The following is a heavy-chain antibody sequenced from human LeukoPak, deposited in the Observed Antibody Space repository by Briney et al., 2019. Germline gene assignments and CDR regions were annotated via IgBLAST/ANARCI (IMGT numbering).Heavy chain of an antibody. Sequence: GGSLRLSCAASGFTFSSYWMHWVRQAPGKGLVWVSRINSERSSTSYADSVKGRFTISRDNAKNTLYLQMNSLRAEDTAVYYCARGGVTTVITHYYYGMDVWGQGTTVTVSS. CDR3: ARGGVTTVITHYYYGMDV. D-gene: IGHD4-17*01. CDR1: GFTFSSYW. V-gene: IGHV3-74*01. J-gene: IGHJ6*02. CDR2: INSERSST.